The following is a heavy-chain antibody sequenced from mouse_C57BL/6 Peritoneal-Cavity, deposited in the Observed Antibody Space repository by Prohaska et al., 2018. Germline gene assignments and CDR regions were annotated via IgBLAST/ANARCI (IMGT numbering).Heavy chain of an antibody. D-gene: IGHD4-1*01. CDR2: IFPGSGST. V-gene: IGHV1-75*01. Sequence: IGWIFPGSGSTYYNEKFKGKATLTVDKSSSTAYMLLSSLTSEDSAVYFCASPQTGGFDYWGQGTTLTVSS. CDR3: ASPQTGGFDY. J-gene: IGHJ2*01.